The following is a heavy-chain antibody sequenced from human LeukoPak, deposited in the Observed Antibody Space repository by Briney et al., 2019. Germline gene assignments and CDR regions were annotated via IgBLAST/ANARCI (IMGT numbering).Heavy chain of an antibody. CDR3: TTPLGTTGKIYYFDY. CDR1: GFTFSNAW. D-gene: IGHD1-1*01. Sequence: KAGGSLRLSCAASGFTFSNAWMSWVRQAPGKGLEWVGRIKSKTDGGTTDYAAPVKGRFTISRDDSKNTLYLQMNSLKTEDTAVYYCTTPLGTTGKIYYFDYWGQGTLVTVSS. J-gene: IGHJ4*02. V-gene: IGHV3-15*01. CDR2: IKSKTDGGTT.